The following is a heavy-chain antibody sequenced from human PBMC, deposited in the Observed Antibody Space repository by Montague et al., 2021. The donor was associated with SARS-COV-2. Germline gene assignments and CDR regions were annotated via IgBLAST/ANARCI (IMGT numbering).Heavy chain of an antibody. D-gene: IGHD3-3*01. Sequence: SETLSLTCAVYGGSFSTYYWAWIRQSPGKGLEWIGNIDHSGNTNYNPSXXSRASMSVDTSSSQFSLYLTSVTAADAAVYYCARDQTVLEWIWYGMDVWGPGTTVTVSS. CDR1: GGSFSTYY. J-gene: IGHJ6*02. CDR3: ARDQTVLEWIWYGMDV. CDR2: IDHSGNT. V-gene: IGHV4-34*01.